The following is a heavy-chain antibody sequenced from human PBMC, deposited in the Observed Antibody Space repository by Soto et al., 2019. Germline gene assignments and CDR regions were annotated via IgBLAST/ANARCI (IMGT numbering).Heavy chain of an antibody. CDR1: TSTFTRSW. Sequence: EVQLVESGGGLVQPGGSLRLSCAASTSTFTRSWMSWVRQAPGKGLEWVANINQDGSEKYYVDSVKGRLTISRDNAKNALYLQMHSLRAEDTAVYYCAIDGDGYTSPFDYLGQGTLVTVSS. J-gene: IGHJ4*02. CDR2: INQDGSEK. V-gene: IGHV3-7*05. D-gene: IGHD2-2*02. CDR3: AIDGDGYTSPFDY.